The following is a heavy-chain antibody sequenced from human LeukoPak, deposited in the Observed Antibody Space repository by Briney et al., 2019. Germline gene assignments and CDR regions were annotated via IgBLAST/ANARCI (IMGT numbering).Heavy chain of an antibody. J-gene: IGHJ4*02. Sequence: GGSLRLSCAASGFTFSSYGMHWVRQAPGKGLEWVAFIRYDGSNKYYADSVKGRFTISRDNSMNTLYLQMNSLRAENTAVYYCAKVGVEMATIKGYDYWGQGTLVTVSS. V-gene: IGHV3-30*02. D-gene: IGHD5-24*01. CDR2: IRYDGSNK. CDR1: GFTFSSYG. CDR3: AKVGVEMATIKGYDY.